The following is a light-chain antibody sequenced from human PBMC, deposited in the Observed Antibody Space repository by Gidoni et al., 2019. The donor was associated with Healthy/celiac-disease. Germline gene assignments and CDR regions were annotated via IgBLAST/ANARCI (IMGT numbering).Light chain of an antibody. CDR2: DAS. J-gene: IGKJ2*01. Sequence: EIVLTQSPATLSLSPGERATLSCRASQSVSSYLAWYQQKPGQAPRLIIYDASNRATGIPARFRGSGSGTDFTLTISSLEPEDFAVYYFQQRSNWTPGYTFGQGTKLEIK. CDR3: QQRSNWTPGYT. V-gene: IGKV3-11*01. CDR1: QSVSSY.